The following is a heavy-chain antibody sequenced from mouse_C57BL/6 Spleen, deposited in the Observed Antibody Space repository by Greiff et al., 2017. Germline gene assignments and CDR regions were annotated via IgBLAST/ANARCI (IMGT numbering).Heavy chain of an antibody. D-gene: IGHD1-1*01. J-gene: IGHJ4*01. CDR2: IHPNSGST. Sequence: QVQLQQPGAELVKPGASVKLSCKASGYTFTSYWMHWVKQRPGQGLEWLGMIHPNSGSTNYNEKFKSKATLTVDKSSSTAYMQLSSLTSEDSAVYYCANYYDYYAMDYWGQGTSVTVSS. V-gene: IGHV1-64*01. CDR3: ANYYDYYAMDY. CDR1: GYTFTSYW.